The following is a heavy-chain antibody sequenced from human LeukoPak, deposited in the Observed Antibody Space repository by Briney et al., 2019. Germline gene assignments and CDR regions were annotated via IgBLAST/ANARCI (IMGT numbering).Heavy chain of an antibody. Sequence: GGSLRPSCAVSGFSFTNFWMSWVRQAPGRGLEWVANIHPEGNEKYHVESVKGRFTISRDNTKNLLFLQMNGLRVEDTAVYYCARGDAFSGDHWGQGTLVTVSS. CDR2: IHPEGNEK. V-gene: IGHV3-7*04. CDR1: GFSFTNFW. CDR3: ARGDAFSGDH. J-gene: IGHJ4*02.